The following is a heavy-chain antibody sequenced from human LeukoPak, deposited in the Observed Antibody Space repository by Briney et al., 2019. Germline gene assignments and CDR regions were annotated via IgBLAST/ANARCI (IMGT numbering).Heavy chain of an antibody. D-gene: IGHD4-17*01. Sequence: LPGGSLRLSCAASGFTFSSYAMHWVRQAPGKGLEWVAVISYDGSNKYYADSVKGRFTISRDNSKNTLYLQMNSLRAEDTAVYYCTRGSYGDYEYWGQGTLVTVSS. CDR1: GFTFSSYA. CDR2: ISYDGSNK. V-gene: IGHV3-30-3*01. CDR3: TRGSYGDYEY. J-gene: IGHJ4*02.